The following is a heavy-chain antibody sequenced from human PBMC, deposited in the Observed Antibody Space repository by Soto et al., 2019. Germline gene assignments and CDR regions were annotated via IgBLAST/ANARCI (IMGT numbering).Heavy chain of an antibody. Sequence: QVQLVESGGGVVQPGRSLRLSCAASGFSFSSYEMYWVRQAPGKGLEWVAAKSYDGGNEFYADSVKGRFTISRDNSKNSRYRQKNSLKAEDTAVNSCARDFNVPTVTHDSWGQGTLVTVSS. V-gene: IGHV3-30-3*01. CDR2: KSYDGGNE. CDR3: ARDFNVPTVTHDS. D-gene: IGHD2-21*02. J-gene: IGHJ4*02. CDR1: GFSFSSYE.